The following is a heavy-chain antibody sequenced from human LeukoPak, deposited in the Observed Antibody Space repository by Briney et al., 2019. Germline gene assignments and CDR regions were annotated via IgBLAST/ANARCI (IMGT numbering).Heavy chain of an antibody. J-gene: IGHJ3*02. D-gene: IGHD5-24*01. V-gene: IGHV3-23*01. CDR2: ISGSGGST. Sequence: GGSLRLSCTASGFTFSSYAMSWVRQAPGKGLEWVSAISGSGGSTYYADSVKGRFTISRDNSKSTLYLQMNSLRAEDTAVYYCAKDADGEMATIGAAFDIWGQGTMVTVSS. CDR3: AKDADGEMATIGAAFDI. CDR1: GFTFSSYA.